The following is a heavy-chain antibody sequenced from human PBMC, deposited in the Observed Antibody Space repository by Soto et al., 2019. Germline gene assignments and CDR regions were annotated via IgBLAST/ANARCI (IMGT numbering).Heavy chain of an antibody. Sequence: ASVKVSCKASVYTFTSYAMHWVRQAPGQRLEWMGWINAGNGNTKYSQQFQGRVTITRDTSASTAYMDLSSLRSEDTAVYYCARVFRYYASSGYQVVYYYGMDVWGQGTTLTVSS. D-gene: IGHD3-22*01. CDR2: INAGNGNT. CDR3: ARVFRYYASSGYQVVYYYGMDV. J-gene: IGHJ6*02. CDR1: VYTFTSYA. V-gene: IGHV1-3*01.